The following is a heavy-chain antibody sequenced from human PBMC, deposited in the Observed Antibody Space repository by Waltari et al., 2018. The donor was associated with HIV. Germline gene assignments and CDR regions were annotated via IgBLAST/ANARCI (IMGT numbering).Heavy chain of an antibody. CDR3: ARGAVGGLFDY. V-gene: IGHV3-33*01. CDR1: GFPFSSYV. D-gene: IGHD1-26*01. Sequence: VQLVESGGGVVPPGSYLSPSCAASGFPFSSYVMHWVRQAPGKGLEWVAVIWNDGSNRNHADSVKGRFTISRDNSKNTVYVQMNRLRAEDTAVYYCARGAVGGLFDYWGQGTLVTVSS. CDR2: IWNDGSNR. J-gene: IGHJ4*02.